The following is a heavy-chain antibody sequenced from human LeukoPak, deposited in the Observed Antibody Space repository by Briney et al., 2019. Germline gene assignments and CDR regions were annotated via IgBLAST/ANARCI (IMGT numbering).Heavy chain of an antibody. CDR3: AVLAARKLFNP. J-gene: IGHJ5*02. CDR1: GFTVSSNY. Sequence: GGSLRLSCAASGFTVSSNYMSWVRQAPGKGLEWVSVIYSGGSTYYADSVKGRFTISRDNSKNTLYLQMNSLRAEDTAVYYCAVLAARKLFNPWGQGTLVTVSS. V-gene: IGHV3-53*01. CDR2: IYSGGST. D-gene: IGHD6-6*01.